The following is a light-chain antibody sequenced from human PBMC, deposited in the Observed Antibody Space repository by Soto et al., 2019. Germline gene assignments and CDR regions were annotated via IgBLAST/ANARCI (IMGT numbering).Light chain of an antibody. CDR3: QVWDSSTHHRV. CDR2: DDS. Sequence: SYELTQPPSVSVAPGQTASITCGGNNIGSKSVHWYQQKPGQAPVLVVYDDSDRPSGTPDRFSGSNSGNTATLTISRVEDGDEADYYCQVWDSSTHHRVFATGTKVTVL. J-gene: IGLJ1*01. V-gene: IGLV3-21*02. CDR1: NIGSKS.